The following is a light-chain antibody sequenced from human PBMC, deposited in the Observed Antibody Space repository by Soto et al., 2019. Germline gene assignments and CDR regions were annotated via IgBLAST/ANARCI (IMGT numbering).Light chain of an antibody. CDR1: SSDVGGYNY. V-gene: IGLV2-14*03. CDR3: SSYTISSTVV. J-gene: IGLJ2*01. CDR2: DVT. Sequence: QSALTQPASVSGSPGQSITISCTGTSSDVGGYNYVSWYQHHPGKAPKLMIYDVTNRPSGVSNRFSGSKSGNTAPLTISGLQAEDEADYYCSSYTISSTVVFGGGTKLTVL.